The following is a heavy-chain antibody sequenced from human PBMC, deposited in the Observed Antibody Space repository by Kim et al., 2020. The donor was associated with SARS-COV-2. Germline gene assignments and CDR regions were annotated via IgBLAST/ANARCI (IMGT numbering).Heavy chain of an antibody. CDR3: ARGGRRHIVVVTAIHTSHYFDY. Sequence: SETLSLTCAVYGGSFSGYYWSWIRQPPGKGLEWIGEINHSASTNYNPSLKSRVTISVDTSKNQFSLKLSSVTAADTAVYYCARGGRRHIVVVTAIHTSHYFDYWGQGTLVTVSS. CDR1: GGSFSGYY. D-gene: IGHD2-21*02. CDR2: INHSAST. J-gene: IGHJ4*02. V-gene: IGHV4-34*01.